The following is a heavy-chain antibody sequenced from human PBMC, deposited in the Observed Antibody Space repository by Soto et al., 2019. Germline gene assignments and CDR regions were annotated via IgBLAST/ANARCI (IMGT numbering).Heavy chain of an antibody. V-gene: IGHV3-53*01. CDR3: ARERTGPHFDY. Sequence: EVPLVESGGGLIQPGGSLRLSCAASGVTVSSNAMSWVRQAPGKGLEWVSVIYSGGSTDYADSVKGRFTISRDKSKNTLYLQMNSLRAEDTAVYYCARERTGPHFDYWGQGTLVTVSS. CDR1: GVTVSSNA. CDR2: IYSGGST. J-gene: IGHJ4*02.